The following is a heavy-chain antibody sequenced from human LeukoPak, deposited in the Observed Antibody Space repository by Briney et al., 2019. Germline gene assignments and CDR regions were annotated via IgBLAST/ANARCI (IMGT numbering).Heavy chain of an antibody. Sequence: PSETLSLTCTVSGGSISSYYWSWIRQPPGKGLEWIGYIYYSGSTNYNPSLKSRVTISVDTSKNQFSLKLSSVTAADTAVYYCARVYYSNSWFDPWGQGTLVTVSS. J-gene: IGHJ5*02. CDR1: GGSISSYY. CDR2: IYYSGST. V-gene: IGHV4-59*01. CDR3: ARVYYSNSWFDP. D-gene: IGHD4-11*01.